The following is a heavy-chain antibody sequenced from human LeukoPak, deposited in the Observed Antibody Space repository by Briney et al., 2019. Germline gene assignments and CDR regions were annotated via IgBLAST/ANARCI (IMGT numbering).Heavy chain of an antibody. Sequence: SVKVSCKASGYTFNYYYMHWVRQAPGQGLEWMGRIVPILGVANYAQKFQGRVTITADKSTRTAYMELSSLRSEDTAVYYCARVGDFDNSGYYFCDWGQGTLVTVSS. J-gene: IGHJ4*02. CDR1: GYTFNYYY. D-gene: IGHD3-22*01. V-gene: IGHV1-69*04. CDR2: IVPILGVA. CDR3: ARVGDFDNSGYYFCD.